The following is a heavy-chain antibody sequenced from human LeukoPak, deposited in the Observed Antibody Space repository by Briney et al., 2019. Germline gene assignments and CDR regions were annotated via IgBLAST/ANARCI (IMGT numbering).Heavy chain of an antibody. CDR3: ARDDTTMLYNGFDP. D-gene: IGHD5-18*01. V-gene: IGHV3-23*01. CDR2: ISARGRNT. J-gene: IGHJ5*02. Sequence: GGSLRLSCAASGFTFNSYDMSWVRQAPGKGLEWVSGISARGRNTFYADSVKGRFAISRDNSGNKLYLQMNSLRAGDTAVYYCARDDTTMLYNGFDPWGPGILVTVSS. CDR1: GFTFNSYD.